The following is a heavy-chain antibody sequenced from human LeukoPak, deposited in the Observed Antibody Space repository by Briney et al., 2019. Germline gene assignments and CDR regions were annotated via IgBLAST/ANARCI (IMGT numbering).Heavy chain of an antibody. V-gene: IGHV3-7*04. CDR2: IKQDGREK. J-gene: IGHJ4*02. Sequence: PGGSLRLSCAASGFTFSSYWMSWVRQAPGKGLEWVANIKQDGREKYYVDSVKGRFTISRDNAKNSLYLEMNSLTAEDTAVYYCTRQFRALDYWGQGTLVTVSS. CDR3: TRQFRALDY. CDR1: GFTFSSYW. D-gene: IGHD5-24*01.